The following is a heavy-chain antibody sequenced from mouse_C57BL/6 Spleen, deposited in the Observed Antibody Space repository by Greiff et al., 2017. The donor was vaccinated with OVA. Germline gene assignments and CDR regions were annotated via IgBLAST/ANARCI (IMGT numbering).Heavy chain of an antibody. V-gene: IGHV1-52*01. D-gene: IGHD1-1*01. CDR3: ARRGFITTVGLYFDY. CDR1: GYTFTSYW. J-gene: IGHJ2*01. CDR2: IDPSDSET. Sequence: VQLQQPGAELVRPGSSVKLSCKASGYTFTSYWMHWVKQRPIQGLEWIGNIDPSDSETHYNQKFKDKATLTVDKSSSTAYMQLSSLTSEDSAVYYCARRGFITTVGLYFDYWGQGTTLTVSS.